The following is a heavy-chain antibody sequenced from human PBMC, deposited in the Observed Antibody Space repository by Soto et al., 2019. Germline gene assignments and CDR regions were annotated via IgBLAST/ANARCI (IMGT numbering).Heavy chain of an antibody. V-gene: IGHV4-30-4*02. CDR2: IYYSGNT. D-gene: IGHD2-15*01. CDR1: GDSISSGDYY. J-gene: IGHJ5*02. Sequence: SETLSLTCTVSGDSISSGDYYWSWIRQPPGKGLEWIGCIYYSGNTYYNPSLKSRVTISMDTSKNQFSLKLTSVTAADTAVYYCASALYCSGGSCSFDPWGQGTLVTVSS. CDR3: ASALYCSGGSCSFDP.